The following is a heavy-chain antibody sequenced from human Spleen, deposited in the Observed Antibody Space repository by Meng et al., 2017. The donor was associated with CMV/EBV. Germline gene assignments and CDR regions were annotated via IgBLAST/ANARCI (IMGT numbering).Heavy chain of an antibody. Sequence: SETLSLTCTVSGGSSSSSPYYCGWIRQPPGKGLEWIATIYYSGSTNYNPSLKSRVTISVDTSKNQFSLKLSSVTAADTAVYYCARGITIFGGGTSYYYYYYGMDVWGQGTTVTVSS. CDR2: IYYSGST. V-gene: IGHV4-39*07. D-gene: IGHD3-3*01. CDR1: GGSSSSSPYY. CDR3: ARGITIFGGGTSYYYYYYGMDV. J-gene: IGHJ6*02.